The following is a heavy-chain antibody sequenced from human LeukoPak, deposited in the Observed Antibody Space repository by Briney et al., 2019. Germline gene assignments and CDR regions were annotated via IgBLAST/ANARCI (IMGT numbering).Heavy chain of an antibody. CDR3: ARIPITMVRGVIINWFDP. CDR1: GYTFTSYG. CDR2: ISAYNGNT. J-gene: IGHJ5*02. Sequence: ASVKVSCKASGYTFTSYGISWVRQAPGQGLEWMGWISAYNGNTNYAQKLQGRVTMTTDTSTSTAYMELRSLRSDDTAGYYCARIPITMVRGVIINWFDPWGQGTLVTVSS. D-gene: IGHD3-10*01. V-gene: IGHV1-18*01.